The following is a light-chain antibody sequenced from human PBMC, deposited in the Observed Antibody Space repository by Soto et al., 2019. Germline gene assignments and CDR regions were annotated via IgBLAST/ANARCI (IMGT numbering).Light chain of an antibody. CDR1: QSVSSNY. V-gene: IGKV3-20*01. CDR3: QQYDTSPRT. Sequence: EIVLTQSPGTRPLSPGERATLSCRASQSVSSNYLAWYQQKRGQAPRLLIYGASSRATGIPTRFSGSGSGTDFTLTISRLEPEDFAVYYCQQYDTSPRTFGQGTKVEI. CDR2: GAS. J-gene: IGKJ1*01.